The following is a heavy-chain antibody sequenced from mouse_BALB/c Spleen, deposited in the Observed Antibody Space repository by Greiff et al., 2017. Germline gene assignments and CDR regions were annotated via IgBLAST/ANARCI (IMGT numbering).Heavy chain of an antibody. Sequence: VQLQQSGAELVRPGVSVKISCKGSGYTFTDYAMHWVKQSHAKSLEWIGVISTYYGDASYNQKFKGKATMTVDKSSSTAYMELARLTSEDSAIYYCARGGYGNYVSDYWGQGTTLTVSA. J-gene: IGHJ2*01. CDR1: GYTFTDYA. CDR2: ISTYYGDA. CDR3: ARGGYGNYVSDY. D-gene: IGHD2-10*02. V-gene: IGHV1S137*01.